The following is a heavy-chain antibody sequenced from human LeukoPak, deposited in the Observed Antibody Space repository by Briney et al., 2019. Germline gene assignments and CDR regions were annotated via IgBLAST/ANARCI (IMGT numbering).Heavy chain of an antibody. CDR3: AKGGISLVRGSFDY. J-gene: IGHJ4*02. V-gene: IGHV3-53*01. CDR1: GFTVSSNY. Sequence: GGSLRLSCAASGFTVSSNYMSWVRQAPGKGLEWVSVIYRGGSTYYADSVKGRFTISRDNSKNTLYLQMNSLRAEDTAVYYCAKGGISLVRGSFDYWGQGTRVTVSS. D-gene: IGHD3-10*01. CDR2: IYRGGST.